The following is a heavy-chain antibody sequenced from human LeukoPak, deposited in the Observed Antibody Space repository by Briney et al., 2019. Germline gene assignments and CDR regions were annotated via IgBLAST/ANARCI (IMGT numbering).Heavy chain of an antibody. J-gene: IGHJ5*02. CDR1: GGSISSYY. Sequence: SETLSLTCTVSGGSISSYYWTWIRQPPGKGLEWIGYVYDSGSTNYNPSLQSRVTISVDTSKSQFSLKLTSVTAADTAVYYCARRGGRGSSNWFDPWGPGTLVTVSS. CDR3: ARRGGRGSSNWFDP. CDR2: VYDSGST. V-gene: IGHV4-59*08. D-gene: IGHD3-10*01.